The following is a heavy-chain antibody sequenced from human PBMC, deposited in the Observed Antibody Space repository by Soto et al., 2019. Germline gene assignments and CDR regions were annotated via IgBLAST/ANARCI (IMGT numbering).Heavy chain of an antibody. V-gene: IGHV4-31*11. CDR2: IYYSGST. D-gene: IGHD6-6*01. Sequence: SETLSLTCAVSGGSISSGGYYWSWIRQHPGKGLEWIGYIYYSGSTYYNPSLKSRVTISVDTSKNQFSLKLSSVTAADTAVYYCARGAGSSSSPFDPWGQGTLVTVSS. CDR3: ARGAGSSSSPFDP. CDR1: GGSISSGGYY. J-gene: IGHJ5*02.